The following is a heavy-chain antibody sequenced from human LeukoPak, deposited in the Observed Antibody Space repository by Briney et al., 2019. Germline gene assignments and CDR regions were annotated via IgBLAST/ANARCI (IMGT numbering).Heavy chain of an antibody. J-gene: IGHJ4*02. V-gene: IGHV3-48*04. CDR1: GFTFSSYS. D-gene: IGHD3-9*01. Sequence: GGSLRLSCAASGFTFSSYSMNWVRQAPGKGLEWVSYISSSSTIYYADSVKGRFTISRDNAKNSLYLQMNSRRAEDTAVYYCARDGRYFDWLAEFDYWGQGTLVTVSS. CDR3: ARDGRYFDWLAEFDY. CDR2: ISSSSTI.